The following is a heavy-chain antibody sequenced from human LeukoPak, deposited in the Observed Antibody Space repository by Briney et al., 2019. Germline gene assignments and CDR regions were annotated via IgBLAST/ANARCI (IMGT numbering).Heavy chain of an antibody. V-gene: IGHV3-33*01. CDR3: ARSYSSSWYEGDY. Sequence: GGSLRLSCAASGFTFSSYGMHWVRQAPGKGLEWVAVIWYDGSNKYYADSVKGRFTISRDNSKNTLYLQMNSLRAEDTAVYYCARSYSSSWYEGDYWGQGTLVTVSS. J-gene: IGHJ4*02. CDR1: GFTFSSYG. CDR2: IWYDGSNK. D-gene: IGHD6-13*01.